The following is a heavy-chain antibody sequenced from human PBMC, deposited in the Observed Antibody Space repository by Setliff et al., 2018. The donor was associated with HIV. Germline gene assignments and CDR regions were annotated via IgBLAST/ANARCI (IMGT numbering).Heavy chain of an antibody. CDR2: VYYSGSP. D-gene: IGHD3-3*01. V-gene: IGHV4-39*02. J-gene: IGHJ6*03. CDR3: ARDRASVRDTIFGGAQYYYYMDV. CDR1: GGSIITSSHF. Sequence: SETLSLTCTVSGGSIITSSHFWGWVRQPPGKGLEWIATVYYSGSPSYNPSLKSRLSISVDSSNNQFSLNLNSVTAADTALYYCARDRASVRDTIFGGAQYYYYMDVWGKGTTVTVSS.